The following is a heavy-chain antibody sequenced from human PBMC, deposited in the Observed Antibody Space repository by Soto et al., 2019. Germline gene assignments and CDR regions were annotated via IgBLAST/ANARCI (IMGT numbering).Heavy chain of an antibody. CDR1: GYTFTSYG. Sequence: QVPLVQSGNEVKKPGASVNVSCKAFGYTFTSYGFSWVRQVPGQGLEWLGGISAFNGDTHYAQTMKARLTATTDTSTTTVHMEVGSLTPADTAVYYCTREAGWQRMVPYDWGEGTLVTVS. CDR3: TREAGWQRMVPYD. D-gene: IGHD6-25*01. J-gene: IGHJ4*02. V-gene: IGHV1-18*04. CDR2: ISAFNGDT.